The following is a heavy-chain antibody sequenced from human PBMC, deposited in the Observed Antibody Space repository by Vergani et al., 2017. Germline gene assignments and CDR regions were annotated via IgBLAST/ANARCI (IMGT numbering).Heavy chain of an antibody. Sequence: QVQLQQWGAGLLKPSETLCLTCAVYGGSFSGYYWSWIRQTPGKGLEWIGQISYSGDTNYSPSLTSRLTISIDTSKNQFSLKVNSVTAADTAMYYCARVSRSSTSCYQPFDYWGQGTLVTVSS. CDR2: ISYSGDT. CDR3: ARVSRSSTSCYQPFDY. V-gene: IGHV4-34*01. CDR1: GGSFSGYY. J-gene: IGHJ4*02. D-gene: IGHD2-2*01.